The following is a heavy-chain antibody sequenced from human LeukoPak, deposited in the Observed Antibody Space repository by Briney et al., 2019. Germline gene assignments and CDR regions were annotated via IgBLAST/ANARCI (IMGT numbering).Heavy chain of an antibody. J-gene: IGHJ4*02. V-gene: IGHV3-49*03. CDR3: TRGYSSSWIFDY. Sequence: GGSLRLSCAASGFTFSSYAMRWLRQAPGKGLEWVGFIRSKAYGGTTEYAASVKGRFTISRDDSKSIAYLQMNSLKTEDTAVYYCTRGYSSSWIFDYWGQGTLVTVSS. CDR1: GFTFSSYA. D-gene: IGHD6-13*01. CDR2: IRSKAYGGTT.